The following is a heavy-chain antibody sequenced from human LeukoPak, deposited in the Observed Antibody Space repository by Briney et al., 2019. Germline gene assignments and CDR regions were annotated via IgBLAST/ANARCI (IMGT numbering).Heavy chain of an antibody. CDR1: GFTFSSYG. D-gene: IGHD2-15*01. Sequence: PGGSLRLSCAASGFTFSSYGMHWDRQAPGKGLEWVAVIWYDGSNKYYADSVKGRFTISRDNSKNTLYLQMNSLRAEDTAVYYCARDRSPRAFDYWGQGTLVTVSS. J-gene: IGHJ4*02. CDR2: IWYDGSNK. V-gene: IGHV3-33*01. CDR3: ARDRSPRAFDY.